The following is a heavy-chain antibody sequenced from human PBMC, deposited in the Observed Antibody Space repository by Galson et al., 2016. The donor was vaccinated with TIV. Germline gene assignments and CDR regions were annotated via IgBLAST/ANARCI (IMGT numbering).Heavy chain of an antibody. D-gene: IGHD4-17*01. CDR3: VREGSTVTMHHYFGMDV. CDR1: GYSINSGYY. J-gene: IGHJ6*02. V-gene: IGHV4-38-2*02. CDR2: IYESGTT. Sequence: SETLSLTCAVSGYSINSGYYWGWIRQPPGKGLQWIGSIYESGTTYYNPPLKSRLTMSVDTSKDQFSLKLGSVSAADTAVYYCVREGSTVTMHHYFGMDVWGQGTTVIVSS.